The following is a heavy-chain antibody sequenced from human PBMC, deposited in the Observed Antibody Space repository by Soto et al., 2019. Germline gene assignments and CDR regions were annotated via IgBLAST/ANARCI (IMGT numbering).Heavy chain of an antibody. D-gene: IGHD3-3*01. CDR3: ARSLYYDFWSGYARTHFDY. CDR1: GGSISSSSYY. Sequence: PSETLSLTCTVSGGSISSSSYYWGWIRQPPGKGLEWIGSIYYSGSTYYNPSLKSRVTISVDTSKNQFSLKLNSVTAADTAVYYCARSLYYDFWSGYARTHFDYWGQGTLVTVSS. V-gene: IGHV4-39*01. J-gene: IGHJ4*02. CDR2: IYYSGST.